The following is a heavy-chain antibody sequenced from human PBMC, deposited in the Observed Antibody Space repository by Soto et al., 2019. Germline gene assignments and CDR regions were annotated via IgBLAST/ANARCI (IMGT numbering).Heavy chain of an antibody. CDR3: AKDLQDYSNYVGLPYYYYYMDV. J-gene: IGHJ6*03. V-gene: IGHV3-30*18. CDR1: GFTFSSYG. CDR2: ISYDGSNK. D-gene: IGHD4-4*01. Sequence: GGSLRLSCAASGFTFSSYGMHWVRQAPGKGLEWVAVISYDGSNKYYADSVKGRFTISRDNSKNTLYLQMNSLRAEDTAVYYCAKDLQDYSNYVGLPYYYYYMDVWGKGTTVTVSS.